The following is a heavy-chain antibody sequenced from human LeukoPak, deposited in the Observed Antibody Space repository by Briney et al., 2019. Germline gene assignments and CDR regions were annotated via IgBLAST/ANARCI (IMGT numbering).Heavy chain of an antibody. V-gene: IGHV4-30-4*08. CDR1: GGSISSGDYY. Sequence: PSETLSLTCTVSGGSISSGDYYWSWIRQPPGKGLEWIGYIYYSGSTYYNPSLKSRVTISVDTSKNQFSLKLSSVTAADTAVYYCARDQYCSSTSCAPGWLDPWGQGTLVTVSS. J-gene: IGHJ5*02. CDR2: IYYSGST. D-gene: IGHD2-2*01. CDR3: ARDQYCSSTSCAPGWLDP.